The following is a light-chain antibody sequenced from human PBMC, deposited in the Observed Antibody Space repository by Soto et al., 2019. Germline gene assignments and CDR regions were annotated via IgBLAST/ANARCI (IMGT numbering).Light chain of an antibody. CDR1: QSVSSSY. J-gene: IGKJ5*01. CDR2: GAS. CDR3: QKYGSSPIT. V-gene: IGKV3-20*01. Sequence: EIVLTQSPGTLSLSPGERATLSCRASQSVSSSYLAWYQQKPGQAPRLLIYGASSRATGIPDRFSGSGSGTDFTLTISRLEPEELAVYYCQKYGSSPITFGQGTRLEIK.